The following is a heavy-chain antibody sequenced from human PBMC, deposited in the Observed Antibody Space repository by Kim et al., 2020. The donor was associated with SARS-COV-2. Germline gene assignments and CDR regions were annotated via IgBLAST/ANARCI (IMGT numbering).Heavy chain of an antibody. Sequence: YNPSLKSRVTISVDTSKNQFSLKLSSVTAADTAVYYCARGAPGLKVAEDYWGQGTLVTVSS. J-gene: IGHJ4*02. V-gene: IGHV4-34*01. CDR3: ARGAPGLKVAEDY. D-gene: IGHD6-19*01.